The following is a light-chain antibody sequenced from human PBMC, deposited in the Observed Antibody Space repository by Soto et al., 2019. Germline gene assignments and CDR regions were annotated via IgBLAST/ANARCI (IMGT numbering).Light chain of an antibody. Sequence: QSVLTQPASVSGSPGQSITISCTGTSSTVAGFNVVSWYQQHPGKAPKVIIYEGIKRPSGVSNRFSGSNSGSTASLTISGLQAEDEADYYCCAYVRATTYVFGTGTKVTVL. CDR1: SSTVAGFNV. J-gene: IGLJ1*01. CDR3: CAYVRATTYV. CDR2: EGI. V-gene: IGLV2-23*01.